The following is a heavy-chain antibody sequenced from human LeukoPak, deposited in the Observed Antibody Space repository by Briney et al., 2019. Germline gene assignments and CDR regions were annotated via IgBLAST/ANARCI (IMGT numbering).Heavy chain of an antibody. Sequence: GGSLRLSCAASGFTFSSYSMNWVRQAPGKGLEWVSSISSSSSYIYYAGSVKGRFTISRDNAKNSLYLQMNSLRAEDTAVYYCARYSYDILTGYTKYYFDYWGQGTLVTVSS. D-gene: IGHD3-9*01. CDR2: ISSSSSYI. V-gene: IGHV3-21*01. J-gene: IGHJ4*02. CDR3: ARYSYDILTGYTKYYFDY. CDR1: GFTFSSYS.